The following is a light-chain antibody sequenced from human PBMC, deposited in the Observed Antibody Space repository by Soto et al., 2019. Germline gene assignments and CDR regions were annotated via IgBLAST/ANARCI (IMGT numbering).Light chain of an antibody. Sequence: EMVLTQSPGTLSLSPGERATLSCRASQSVSSSYLAWYQQKPDQAPRLLLYGASSKATGIPDRFSGSGSGTDFTLTISRLDPEDFSVYYCQQYGSSPSWTFGQGTKVEIK. CDR1: QSVSSSY. CDR2: GAS. V-gene: IGKV3-20*01. J-gene: IGKJ1*01. CDR3: QQYGSSPSWT.